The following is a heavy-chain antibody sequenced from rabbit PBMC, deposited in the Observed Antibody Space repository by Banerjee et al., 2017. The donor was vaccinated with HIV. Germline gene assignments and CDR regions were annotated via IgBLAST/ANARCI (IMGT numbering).Heavy chain of an antibody. CDR2: INTSSGST. D-gene: IGHD4-1*01. CDR3: ARDLAGAIGWNFNL. Sequence: QEQLEESGGDLVKPEGSLTLTCTASGFSFSNKYVMCWVRQAPGKGLEWIGCINTSSGSTVYATWAKGRFTISRTSSTTVALQMTSLTAADTATYFCARDLAGAIGWNFNLWGQGTLVTVS. V-gene: IGHV1S45*01. CDR1: GFSFSNKYV. J-gene: IGHJ4*01.